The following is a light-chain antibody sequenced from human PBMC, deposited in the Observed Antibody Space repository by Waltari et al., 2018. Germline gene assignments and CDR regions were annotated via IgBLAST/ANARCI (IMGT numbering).Light chain of an antibody. V-gene: IGLV2-23*01. CDR2: EGS. CDR1: SSDVGSYNL. CDR3: CSYAGSNSWV. J-gene: IGLJ3*02. Sequence: QSALTQTASVSGSPGQSITISCTGTSSDVGSYNLVSWYQQHPGKVPKFMIYEGSARPSGVSNRFSGTKSGNTATLTISGLQAEDEADYYCCSYAGSNSWVFGGGTKLTVV.